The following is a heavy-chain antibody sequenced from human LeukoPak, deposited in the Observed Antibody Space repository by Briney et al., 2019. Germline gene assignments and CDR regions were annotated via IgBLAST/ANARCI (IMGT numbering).Heavy chain of an antibody. V-gene: IGHV3-64*01. D-gene: IGHD2-2*01. CDR2: ISSNGGST. CDR1: GFTFSSYA. Sequence: GGSLRHSCAASGFTFSSYAMHWVRQAPGKGLEYVSAISSNGGSTYYANSVKGRFTISRDNSKNTLYLQMDNLRAEDMAVYYCARDHGQYQLLYYFDYWGQGTLVTVSS. CDR3: ARDHGQYQLLYYFDY. J-gene: IGHJ4*02.